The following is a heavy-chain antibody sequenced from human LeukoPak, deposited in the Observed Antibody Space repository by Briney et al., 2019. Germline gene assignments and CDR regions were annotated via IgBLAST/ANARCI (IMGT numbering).Heavy chain of an antibody. CDR1: GFTFTSPA. J-gene: IGHJ4*02. CDR2: IVVGSGDT. Sequence: ASVKVSCKASGFTFTSPAMQWVRQARGQRLEWIGWIVVGSGDTDYAQKFQERVTITRDMSTGTAYMELSSLRSEDTAVYYCASRGLVPTGYFDYWGQGTLVTVSS. CDR3: ASRGLVPTGYFDY. D-gene: IGHD3/OR15-3a*01. V-gene: IGHV1-58*02.